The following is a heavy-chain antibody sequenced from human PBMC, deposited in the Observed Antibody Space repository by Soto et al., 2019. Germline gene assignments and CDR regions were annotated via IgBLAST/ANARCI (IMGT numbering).Heavy chain of an antibody. CDR3: ARDVGCSSTSCYKGGYWFDP. J-gene: IGHJ5*02. Sequence: QVQLVQSGAEVKKPGYSVKVSCKASGGTFSSYAISWVRQAPGQGLEWMGGIIPIFGTANYAQKFQGRVTITADESTSTAYMELSSLRSEDTAVYYCARDVGCSSTSCYKGGYWFDPWGQGTLVTVSS. V-gene: IGHV1-69*01. CDR1: GGTFSSYA. CDR2: IIPIFGTA. D-gene: IGHD2-2*02.